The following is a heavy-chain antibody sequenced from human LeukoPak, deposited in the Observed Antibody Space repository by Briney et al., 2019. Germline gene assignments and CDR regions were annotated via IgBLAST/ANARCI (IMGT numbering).Heavy chain of an antibody. V-gene: IGHV3-53*01. CDR1: GFSVRTNY. J-gene: IGHJ3*01. Sequence: GESLKISCAASGFSVRTNYMSWVRPAPGKGLEWVSVSYSGGTIRYADSVKGRFTISRDNSRDTLHLKMHSLRVDDTAVYYCVRAVHHLFYSDSSGYYGDAFDVWGQGTVVTVSS. D-gene: IGHD3-22*01. CDR2: SYSGGTI. CDR3: VRAVHHLFYSDSSGYYGDAFDV.